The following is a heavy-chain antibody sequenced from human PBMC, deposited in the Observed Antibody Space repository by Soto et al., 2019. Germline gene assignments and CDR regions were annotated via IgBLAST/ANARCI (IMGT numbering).Heavy chain of an antibody. CDR3: VRVCGGFDY. CDR1: GFTFSNRY. V-gene: IGHV3-72*01. Sequence: EVQLVESGGGLVPPGGSLRLSCEVSGFTFSNRYMDWVRQAPGRGLEWVGRSRNKANSYTTEYATSGKGSFTVSRDDAKNLFFLQMDSLISEDTAVYYCVRVCGGFDYWGQGARVTVSS. D-gene: IGHD2-21*01. CDR2: SRNKANSYTT. J-gene: IGHJ4*02.